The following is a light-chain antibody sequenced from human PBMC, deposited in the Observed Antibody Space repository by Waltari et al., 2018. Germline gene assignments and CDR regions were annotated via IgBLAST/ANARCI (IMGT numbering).Light chain of an antibody. CDR2: AAS. J-gene: IGKJ1*01. CDR1: QSISTY. CDR3: QQSYTTPPWT. Sequence: DTQMTQSPSSLSASVGDRVSITCRASQSISTYLNWYQQKPGKAPKLLTYAASSLQSGVPSRFSGSGSGTDFTLTISSLQPEDFATYYCQQSYTTPPWTFGQGTKVEIK. V-gene: IGKV1-39*01.